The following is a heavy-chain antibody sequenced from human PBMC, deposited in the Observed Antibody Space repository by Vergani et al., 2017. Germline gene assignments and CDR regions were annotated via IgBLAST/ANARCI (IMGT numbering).Heavy chain of an antibody. V-gene: IGHV3-23*01. CDR2: IKNTGDST. J-gene: IGHJ4*02. Sequence: EVQLLQSEGAVVQPGGSLRLSCVASGFTFSSHAMSWVRQGHGQGLEWVSSIKNTGDSTHYADSVKGRFTISRDNSKNTLYLQMNSLRVEDTAVYYCAKEGLGPRYCSSTSCGPHYFDYWGQGTLVTVSS. D-gene: IGHD2-2*01. CDR3: AKEGLGPRYCSSTSCGPHYFDY. CDR1: GFTFSSHA.